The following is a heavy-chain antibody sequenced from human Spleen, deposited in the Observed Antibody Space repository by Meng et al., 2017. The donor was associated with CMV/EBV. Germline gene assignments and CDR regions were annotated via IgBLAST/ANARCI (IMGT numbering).Heavy chain of an antibody. CDR2: ISYGGST. D-gene: IGHD3-3*01. V-gene: IGHV4-39*06. Sequence: SETLFLTCTVSGASISINTYFWDWIRQPPGKGLEWIGSISYGGSTYYNSSLKSRVRISLDTSKSQLTLKLSSVTAADTAVYYCARIFPSDYYKYDMDVWGQGTTVTVSS. J-gene: IGHJ6*02. CDR1: GASISINTYF. CDR3: ARIFPSDYYKYDMDV.